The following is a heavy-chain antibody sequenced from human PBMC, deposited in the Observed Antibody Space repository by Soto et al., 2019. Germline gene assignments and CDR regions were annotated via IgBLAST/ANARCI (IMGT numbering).Heavy chain of an antibody. J-gene: IGHJ5*02. CDR1: GGSISGYY. V-gene: IGHV4-31*03. Sequence: SETLSLPCIVSGGSISGYYWSWIRQHPGKGLEWIGYIYYSGSTYYNPSLKSRVTISVDTSKNQFSLKLSSVTAADTAVYYCARSIDPWGQGTLVTVSS. CDR2: IYYSGST. CDR3: ARSIDP.